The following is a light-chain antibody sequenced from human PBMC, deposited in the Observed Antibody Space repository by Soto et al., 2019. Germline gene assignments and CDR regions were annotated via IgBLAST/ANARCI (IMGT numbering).Light chain of an antibody. CDR1: QSISNH. J-gene: IGKJ1*01. V-gene: IGKV1-39*01. CDR3: QQSYSSPPT. CDR2: AAS. Sequence: DIQMTQSPSSLSASVEDRVIITCRASQSISNHLTWYQQKPGKAPKLLIFAASSLQSGVPSRFSGSRSGPDFTLTISSXQPEDFATYYCQQSYSSPPTFGQGTQVDIK.